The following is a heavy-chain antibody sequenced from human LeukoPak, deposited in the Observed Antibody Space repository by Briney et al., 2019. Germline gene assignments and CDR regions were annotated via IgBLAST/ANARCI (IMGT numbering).Heavy chain of an antibody. CDR1: GFTFSSYS. V-gene: IGHV3-21*01. D-gene: IGHD2-21*02. CDR2: ISSSSSYI. J-gene: IGHJ6*03. CDR3: ARQSSAYCGGDCYWASYYYYYYMDV. Sequence: GGSLRLSCAASGFTFSSYSMNWVRQAPGKGLEWVSSISSSSSYIYYADSVKGRFTISRDNAKNSLCLQMNSLRAEDTAVYYCARQSSAYCGGDCYWASYYYYYYMDVWGKGTTVTVSS.